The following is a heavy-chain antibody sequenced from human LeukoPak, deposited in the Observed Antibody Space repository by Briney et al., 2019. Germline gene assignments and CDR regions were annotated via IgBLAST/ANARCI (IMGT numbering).Heavy chain of an antibody. V-gene: IGHV3-49*04. J-gene: IGHJ4*02. D-gene: IGHD2-2*03. CDR2: IRSKAYGGTT. CDR1: GFTFGDYA. Sequence: PGGSLRLSCTASGFTFGDYAMSWVRQAPGKGLEWVGFIRSKAYGGTTEYAASVKGRFTISRDDSKSIAYLQMNSLKTEDTAVYYCTRSLDIVVVPAAYFDYWGQGTLVIVSS. CDR3: TRSLDIVVVPAAYFDY.